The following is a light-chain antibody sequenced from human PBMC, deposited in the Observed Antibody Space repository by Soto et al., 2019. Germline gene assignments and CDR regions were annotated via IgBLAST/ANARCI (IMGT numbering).Light chain of an antibody. CDR1: QTVRNNY. CDR2: DAS. CDR3: QQYGYLVT. Sequence: EFVLTQSPGTLSLSPGERATLSCRASQTVRNNYLAWYQQKPGQAPRLLIYDASSRATGIPDRFSGGGSGTDFTLTISRLEPEDFAVYYCQQYGYLVTFGGGTKVDI. J-gene: IGKJ4*01. V-gene: IGKV3-20*01.